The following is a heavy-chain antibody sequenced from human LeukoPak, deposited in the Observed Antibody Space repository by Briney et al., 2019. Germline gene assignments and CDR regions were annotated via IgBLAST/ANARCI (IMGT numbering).Heavy chain of an antibody. CDR2: IYTSGST. D-gene: IGHD6-6*01. V-gene: IGHV4-4*07. CDR3: AREYSSSSGKALDY. J-gene: IGHJ4*02. CDR1: SGSLGSYY. Sequence: SETLSLTCTVSSGSLGSYYWNWLRQPAGKGLEWIGHIYTSGSTNYNPSLRSRVTMSVDTSKNQFSLKLNSVTAADTAFYYCAREYSSSSGKALDYWGQGTLVTVSS.